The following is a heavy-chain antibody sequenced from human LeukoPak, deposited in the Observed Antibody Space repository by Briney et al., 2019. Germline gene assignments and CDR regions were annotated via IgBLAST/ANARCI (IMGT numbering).Heavy chain of an antibody. Sequence: GGSLRLSCAASGFTFSSYAMSWVRQAPGKGLEWVSAISGSGGSTYYADSVKGRFTISRDNSKNTLYLQMNSLRAEDTAVYYFAKDRELYDFWSGYSYYFDYWGQGTLVTVSS. D-gene: IGHD3-3*01. CDR3: AKDRELYDFWSGYSYYFDY. CDR1: GFTFSSYA. J-gene: IGHJ4*02. V-gene: IGHV3-23*01. CDR2: ISGSGGST.